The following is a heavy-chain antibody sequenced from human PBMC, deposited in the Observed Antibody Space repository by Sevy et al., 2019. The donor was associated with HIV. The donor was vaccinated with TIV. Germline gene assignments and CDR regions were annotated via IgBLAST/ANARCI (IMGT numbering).Heavy chain of an antibody. D-gene: IGHD7-27*01. V-gene: IGHV3-33*01. CDR2: IWYDGSNK. J-gene: IGHJ4*02. CDR3: ATERWGSLDRSVLSLVPYFDN. Sequence: GGSLRLSCAASGFTFSSYGMHWVRQAPGKGLEWVAVIWYDGSNKYYADSVKGRFTISRDNSKNTLYLQMNSLRAEDTAVYYCATERWGSLDRSVLSLVPYFDNWGQGSLVTVSS. CDR1: GFTFSSYG.